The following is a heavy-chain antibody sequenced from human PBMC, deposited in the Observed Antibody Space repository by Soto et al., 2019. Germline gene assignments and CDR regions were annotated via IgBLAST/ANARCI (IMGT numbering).Heavy chain of an antibody. CDR1: GGTFSSYT. CDR2: IIPILGIA. D-gene: IGHD6-6*01. Sequence: SVKVSCKASGGTFSSYTISWVRQAPGQGLEWMGRIIPILGIANYAQKFQGRVTITADESTSTAYMELSSLRSEDTAVYYCARLGRSSSHYYYMDVWGKGTTVTVSS. J-gene: IGHJ6*03. CDR3: ARLGRSSSHYYYMDV. V-gene: IGHV1-69*02.